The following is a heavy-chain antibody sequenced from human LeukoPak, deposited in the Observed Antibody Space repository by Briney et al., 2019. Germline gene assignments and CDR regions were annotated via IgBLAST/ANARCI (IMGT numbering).Heavy chain of an antibody. V-gene: IGHV1-18*01. CDR1: GYTFTSYG. CDR2: ISAYNGNT. Sequence: ASVTVSCKASGYTFTSYGISWVRQAPGQGLEWMGWISAYNGNTNYAQKLQGRVTMTTDTSTSTAYMELRSLRSDDTAVYYCRYDSSGYYYFDYWGQGTLVTVSS. CDR3: RYDSSGYYYFDY. J-gene: IGHJ4*02. D-gene: IGHD3-22*01.